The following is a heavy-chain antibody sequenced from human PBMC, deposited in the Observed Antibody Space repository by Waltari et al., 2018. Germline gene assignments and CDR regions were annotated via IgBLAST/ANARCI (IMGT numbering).Heavy chain of an antibody. J-gene: IGHJ6*03. CDR2: ISGDSATM. D-gene: IGHD5-12*01. CDR3: VRGLGEMATNPYFYYYMDV. Sequence: EVQLVESGGGLVQPGGSLRLSCAASGFTFSAYSVSWVRQAPGMGLGWVSHISGDSATMYYAGSVKGRFSISRDNTKNSLYLQMKSLRAEDSAVYYCVRGLGEMATNPYFYYYMDVWGKGTTVTVSS. CDR1: GFTFSAYS. V-gene: IGHV3-48*04.